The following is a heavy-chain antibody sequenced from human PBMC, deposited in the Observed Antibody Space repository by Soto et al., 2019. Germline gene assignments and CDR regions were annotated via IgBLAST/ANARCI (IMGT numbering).Heavy chain of an antibody. CDR2: IYYSGST. V-gene: IGHV4-31*03. CDR1: GGSISSGGYY. J-gene: IGHJ6*02. D-gene: IGHD1-26*01. Sequence: PSETLSLTCTVSGGSISSGGYYWSWIRQHPGKGLEWIGYIYYSGSTYYNPSLKSRVTISVDTSKNQFSLKLSSVTAADTAVYYCARDRGVGAAGYYYYYGMDVWGQGTTVTVSS. CDR3: ARDRGVGAAGYYYYYGMDV.